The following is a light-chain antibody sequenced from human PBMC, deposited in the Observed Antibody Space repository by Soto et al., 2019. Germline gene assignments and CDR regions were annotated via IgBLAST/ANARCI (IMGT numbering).Light chain of an antibody. CDR3: SSYAGSIDV. CDR1: SSDVGGYNY. J-gene: IGLJ1*01. V-gene: IGLV2-8*01. CDR2: EVS. Sequence: QPVLTQPPSASGSPGQSVTISCTGTSSDVGGYNYVSWYQQHPGKAPKLMIYEVSKRPSGVPDRFSGSKSGNTASLTVSGLQAEDEADYYCSSYAGSIDVFGTGTKLTVL.